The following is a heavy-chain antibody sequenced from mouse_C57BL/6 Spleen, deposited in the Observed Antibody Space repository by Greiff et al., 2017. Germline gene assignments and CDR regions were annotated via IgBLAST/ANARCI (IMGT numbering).Heavy chain of an antibody. CDR1: GYTFTGYW. CDR3: AREVAMDY. Sequence: QVQLKQSGAELMKPGASVKLSCKASGYTFTGYWIEWVKQRPGHGLEWIGEILPGSGSTNYTEKFKGKATFTADTSSNTAYMQLSSLTTEDSAIYYCAREVAMDYWGQGTSVTVSS. CDR2: ILPGSGST. J-gene: IGHJ4*01. V-gene: IGHV1-9*01.